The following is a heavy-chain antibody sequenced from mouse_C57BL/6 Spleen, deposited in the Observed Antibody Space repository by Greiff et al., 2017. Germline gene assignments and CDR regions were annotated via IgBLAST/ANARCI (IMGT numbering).Heavy chain of an antibody. Sequence: VKLMESGPELVKPGASVKISCKASGYAFSSSWMNWVKQRPGKGLEWIGRIYPGDGDTNYNGKFKGKATLTADKSSSTAYMQLSSLASEDSAVYFCARGRGSSLDYWGQGTTLTVSS. V-gene: IGHV1-82*01. D-gene: IGHD1-1*01. CDR1: GYAFSSSW. J-gene: IGHJ2*01. CDR2: IYPGDGDT. CDR3: ARGRGSSLDY.